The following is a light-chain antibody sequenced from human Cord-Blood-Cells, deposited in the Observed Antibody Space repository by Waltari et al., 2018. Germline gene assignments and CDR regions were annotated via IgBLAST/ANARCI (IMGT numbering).Light chain of an antibody. CDR1: QSISSY. Sequence: DIQMTQSQSSLSASVGDRVTITCRASQSISSYLNWYQQKPGKAPKLLIYAASSLQSGVPSMFSGSGSRTEFTLSISSLKPEDLATYYCQQSYSTPLTFRGGTKVENK. CDR2: AAS. CDR3: QQSYSTPLT. J-gene: IGKJ4*01. V-gene: IGKV1-39*01.